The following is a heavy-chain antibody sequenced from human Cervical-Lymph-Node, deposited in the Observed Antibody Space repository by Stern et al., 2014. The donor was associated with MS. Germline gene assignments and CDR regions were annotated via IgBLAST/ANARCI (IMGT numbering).Heavy chain of an antibody. CDR2: IYPDDSDI. CDR1: GYTFTNNW. CDR3: ARPPPRRKWDDPNYGMDV. V-gene: IGHV5-51*03. J-gene: IGHJ6*02. D-gene: IGHD1-1*01. Sequence: EVQLVESGAEVKKPGESLKISCKGSGYTFTNNWIAWVRQMPGKGLEWMGIIYPDDSDIRYSPSLQGQVTISADKSTSTASLQRRSLKAADSAVYYCARPPPRRKWDDPNYGMDVWGQGTTVTVSS.